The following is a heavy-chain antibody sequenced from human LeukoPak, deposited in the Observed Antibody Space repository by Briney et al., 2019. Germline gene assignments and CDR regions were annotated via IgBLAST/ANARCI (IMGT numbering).Heavy chain of an antibody. CDR2: IKSKTDGGTT. D-gene: IGHD2-2*01. Sequence: GGSLRLSCAASGFSINYDWMSWVRQAPGRGLEWVGRIKSKTDGGTTEYAAPVKGRFTISRDDSRNTLYLQMSSLKSEDTAVYYCVRDQYCASSSCPGAFDLWGQGTAVTVS. V-gene: IGHV3-15*01. CDR3: VRDQYCASSSCPGAFDL. J-gene: IGHJ3*01. CDR1: GFSINYDW.